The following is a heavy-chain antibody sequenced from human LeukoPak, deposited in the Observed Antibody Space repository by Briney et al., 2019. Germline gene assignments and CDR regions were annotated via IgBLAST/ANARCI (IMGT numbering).Heavy chain of an antibody. J-gene: IGHJ4*02. CDR2: IYYSGST. Sequence: SETLSLTCTVSGGXISSSSYYWGWIRQPPGKGLEWIGSIYYSGSTYYNPSLKSRVTISVDTSKNQFSLKLSSVTAADTAVYYCALSTYYYDSSGYYLYYFDYWGQGTLVTVSS. CDR3: ALSTYYYDSSGYYLYYFDY. V-gene: IGHV4-39*01. D-gene: IGHD3-22*01. CDR1: GGXISSSSYY.